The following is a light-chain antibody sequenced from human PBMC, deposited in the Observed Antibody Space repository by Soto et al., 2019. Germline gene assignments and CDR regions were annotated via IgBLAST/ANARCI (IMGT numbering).Light chain of an antibody. Sequence: EIVMTQSPATLSVSPGERATLSCRASQSVSSYLAWYQQKPGQAPRLLIYGASTRATDIPARFSGSGSGTEFTLTISSLQSEDFALYYCQQYNNWPLTFGGGTKVENK. CDR3: QQYNNWPLT. CDR2: GAS. CDR1: QSVSSY. J-gene: IGKJ4*01. V-gene: IGKV3-15*01.